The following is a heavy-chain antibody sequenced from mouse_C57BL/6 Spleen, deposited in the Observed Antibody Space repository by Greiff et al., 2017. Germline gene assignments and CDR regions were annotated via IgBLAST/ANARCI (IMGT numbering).Heavy chain of an antibody. J-gene: IGHJ2*01. CDR3: ARDRGYYGSSSLYFDY. CDR1: GYSITSGYY. V-gene: IGHV3-6*01. Sequence: VQLQQSGPGLVKPSQSLSLTCSVTGYSITSGYYWNWLRQFPGNKLEWMGYISYDGSHNYNPSLKNRISISRDTSKNQFFLKLDSVTTEDTATYYCARDRGYYGSSSLYFDYWGQGTTLTVSS. CDR2: ISYDGSH. D-gene: IGHD1-1*01.